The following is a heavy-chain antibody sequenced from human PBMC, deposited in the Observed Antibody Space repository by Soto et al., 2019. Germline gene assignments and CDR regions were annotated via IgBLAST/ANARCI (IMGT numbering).Heavy chain of an antibody. CDR2: IWYDGTQK. Sequence: QVQLEESGGGVVQPGRSLRLSCEASGFTFNTYSMHWVRQPPGKGLEWLAAIWYDGTQKYYADSVKGRFIISRDSSKKTLYLEMNSLRAEDTAVYYWARAGGTTVTGLWHFDSWGQGTLVTVSS. J-gene: IGHJ4*02. D-gene: IGHD4-17*01. V-gene: IGHV3-33*01. CDR1: GFTFNTYS. CDR3: ARAGGTTVTGLWHFDS.